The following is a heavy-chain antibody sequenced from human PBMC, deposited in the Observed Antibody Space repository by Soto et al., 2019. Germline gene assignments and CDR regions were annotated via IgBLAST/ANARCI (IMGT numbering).Heavy chain of an antibody. V-gene: IGHV1-46*03. CDR2: INPSGGST. CDR1: GYSFTSYY. J-gene: IGHJ1*01. D-gene: IGHD4-17*01. CDR3: ARDRNLAETTPYGNFEYFQH. Sequence: QVQLVQSGAEVKKPGASVKVSCKASGYSFTSYYMHWVRQAPGQGLEWMGIINPSGGSTSYAQKFQGRVTMTRDTSTSTVYMELSSLRSEDAAVYYCARDRNLAETTPYGNFEYFQHWGQGTLVTFSS.